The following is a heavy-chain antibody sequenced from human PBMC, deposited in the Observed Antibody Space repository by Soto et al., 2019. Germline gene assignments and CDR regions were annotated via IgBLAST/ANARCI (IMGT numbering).Heavy chain of an antibody. J-gene: IGHJ5*02. Sequence: KQSQTLSLTCAVYGGSFSGYYWSWIRQPPGKGLEWIGEINHSGSTNYNPSLKSRVTISVDTSKNQFSLKLSSVTAADTAVYYCARCFGDPYDAYNWFDPWGQGTLVTVSS. CDR1: GGSFSGYY. CDR2: INHSGST. V-gene: IGHV4-34*01. CDR3: ARCFGDPYDAYNWFDP. D-gene: IGHD3-10*01.